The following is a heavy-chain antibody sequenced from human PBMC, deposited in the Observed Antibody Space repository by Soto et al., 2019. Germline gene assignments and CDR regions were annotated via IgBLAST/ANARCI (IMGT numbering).Heavy chain of an antibody. CDR1: GFTFSSYA. CDR2: ISYDGSNK. Sequence: QVQLVESGGGVVQPGRSLRLSCAASGFTFSSYAMHWVRQAPGKGLEWVAVISYDGSNKYYADSVKGRFTISRDNSKNTLYLQMNSLRAEDTAVYYCARELYHFDYWGQGTLVTVSS. CDR3: ARELYHFDY. J-gene: IGHJ4*02. V-gene: IGHV3-30-3*01.